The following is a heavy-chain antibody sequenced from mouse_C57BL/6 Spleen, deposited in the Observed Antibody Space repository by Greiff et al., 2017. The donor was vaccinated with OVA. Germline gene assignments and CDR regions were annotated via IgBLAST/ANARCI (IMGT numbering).Heavy chain of an antibody. CDR1: GFTFSDYG. D-gene: IGHD1-1*01. CDR3: ARDYYGGSSYYFDY. V-gene: IGHV5-17*01. J-gene: IGHJ2*01. Sequence: EVMLVESGGGLVKPGGSLKLSCAASGFTFSDYGMHWVRQAPEKGLEWVAYISSGSSTIYYADTVKGRFTISRDNAKNTLFLQMTSLRSEDTAMYYCARDYYGGSSYYFDYWGQGTTLTVSS. CDR2: ISSGSSTI.